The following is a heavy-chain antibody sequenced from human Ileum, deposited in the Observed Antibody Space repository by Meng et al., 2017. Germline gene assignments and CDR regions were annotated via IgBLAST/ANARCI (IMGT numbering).Heavy chain of an antibody. D-gene: IGHD1-1*01. V-gene: IGHV1-3*01. CDR2: INAGNGNI. Sequence: QVQLVQSGTEGKEVGASVKGSCTASGYTFRNYPLHWVRQAPGQRPEWMGWINAGNGNIKISQKFQGRITITSDTSATAYMELSSLRSEDTAVYFCARENDNWNYFDYWGQGSLVTVSS. J-gene: IGHJ4*02. CDR3: ARENDNWNYFDY. CDR1: GYTFRNYP.